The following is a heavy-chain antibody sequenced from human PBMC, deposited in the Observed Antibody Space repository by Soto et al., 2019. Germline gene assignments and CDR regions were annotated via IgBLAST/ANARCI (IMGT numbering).Heavy chain of an antibody. V-gene: IGHV4-39*01. J-gene: IGHJ6*02. CDR3: ARLQFYDFWSGSVPMDV. CDR1: GGSISSFTYY. D-gene: IGHD3-3*01. Sequence: SETLSLTCSVAGGSISSFTYYWGGIRQPTGKGLERIGTVYYNENTYYSPSLKSRVTITVDTAKNQFSLNLRSVTAADTAIYFCARLQFYDFWSGSVPMDVWGQGTTVT. CDR2: VYYNENT.